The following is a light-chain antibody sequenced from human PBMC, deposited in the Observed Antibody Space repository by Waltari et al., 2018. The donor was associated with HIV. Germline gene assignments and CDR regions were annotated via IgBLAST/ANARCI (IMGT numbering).Light chain of an antibody. CDR1: QDISKY. V-gene: IGKV1-33*01. CDR3: QQYDNLPFT. Sequence: TQMTQSPSPLSASVGDTVTITCQASQDISKYLNWYQQKPGKAPKLLIYDASNLETGVPSRFSGSGSGTDFTFTISSLQPEDIATYYCQQYDNLPFTFGPGTKVDIK. J-gene: IGKJ3*01. CDR2: DAS.